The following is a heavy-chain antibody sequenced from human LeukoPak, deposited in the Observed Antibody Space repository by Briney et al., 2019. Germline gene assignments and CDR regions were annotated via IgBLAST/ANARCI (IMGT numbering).Heavy chain of an antibody. V-gene: IGHV1-18*01. Sequence: ASVKVSCKASGYTFTSYGISWVRQAPGQGLEWVGWISAYDGNTNYAQRFQDRVTMTTDTSTTTAYMELRSLRSDDTAVYYCARDKVIASAGTPNWFDPWGQGTRVTVSS. CDR3: ARDKVIASAGTPNWFDP. D-gene: IGHD6-13*01. CDR1: GYTFTSYG. J-gene: IGHJ5*02. CDR2: ISAYDGNT.